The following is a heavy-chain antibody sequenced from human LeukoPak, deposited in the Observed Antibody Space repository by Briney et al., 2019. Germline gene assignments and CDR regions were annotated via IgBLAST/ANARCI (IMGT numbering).Heavy chain of an antibody. CDR3: AGLPPGGYYDSSGYSWHYYYYYMDV. D-gene: IGHD3-22*01. CDR1: GYSISSGYY. Sequence: SETLSLTCAVSGYSISSGYYWGWIRQPPGKGLEWIGSIYHSGSTYYNPSLKSRVTISVDTSKNQFSLKLSSVTAADTAVYYCAGLPPGGYYDSSGYSWHYYYYYMDVWGKGTTVTVSS. CDR2: IYHSGST. J-gene: IGHJ6*03. V-gene: IGHV4-38-2*01.